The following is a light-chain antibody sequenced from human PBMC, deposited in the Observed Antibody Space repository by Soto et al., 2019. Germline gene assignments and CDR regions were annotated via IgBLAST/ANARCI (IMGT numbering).Light chain of an antibody. CDR2: EVS. J-gene: IGLJ2*01. CDR3: SSYAGSNNFVV. CDR1: SSGVGGYTY. V-gene: IGLV2-8*01. Sequence: QSVLTQPPSASGSPGQSVTLSCTGTSSGVGGYTYVSWYQQHPGKAPKLMIYEVSERPSGVPDRFSGSKSGNTASLTVSGLQAEDEADYYCSSYAGSNNFVVFGGGTKVTVL.